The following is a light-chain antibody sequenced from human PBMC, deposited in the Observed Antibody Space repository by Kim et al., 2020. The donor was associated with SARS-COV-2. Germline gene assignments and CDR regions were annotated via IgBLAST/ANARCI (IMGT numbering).Light chain of an antibody. CDR2: GAS. V-gene: IGKV3-20*01. Sequence: EIVLTQSPGTLSLSPGERATLSCRASQGVSGRYLAWYQQKPGQAPRLLIYGASSKATGIPDRFSGSGSGTDFTLTLSRLEPEDFAVYYCQQYGSSPNTFGQGTRLEVK. CDR1: QGVSGRY. CDR3: QQYGSSPNT. J-gene: IGKJ5*01.